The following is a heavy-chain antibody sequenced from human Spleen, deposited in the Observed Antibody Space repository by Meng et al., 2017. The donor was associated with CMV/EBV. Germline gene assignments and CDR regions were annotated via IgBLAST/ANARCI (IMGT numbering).Heavy chain of an antibody. V-gene: IGHV4-59*01. CDR1: GGSISSYY. CDR2: IFYTGNT. D-gene: IGHD3-3*01. J-gene: IGHJ6*02. Sequence: SETLSLTCTVSGGSISSYYWSWIRQPPGRALEWIGYIFYTGNTNYNPSFESRLSISMDTSKSQFSLKLSSVTAADTAIYYCARFEVALDVWGQGTTVTVSS. CDR3: ARFEVALDV.